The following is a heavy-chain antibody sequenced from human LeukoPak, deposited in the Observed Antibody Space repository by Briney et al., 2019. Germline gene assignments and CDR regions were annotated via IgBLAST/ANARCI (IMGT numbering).Heavy chain of an antibody. CDR3: ARPRDYGDYVAFDI. Sequence: SVKVSCKASGGTLSSYAISWVRQAPGQGLEWMGGIIPIFGTANYAQKFQGRVTITTDESTSTAYMELSSLRSEDTAVYYCARPRDYGDYVAFDIWGQGTMVTVSS. V-gene: IGHV1-69*05. D-gene: IGHD4-17*01. J-gene: IGHJ3*02. CDR2: IIPIFGTA. CDR1: GGTLSSYA.